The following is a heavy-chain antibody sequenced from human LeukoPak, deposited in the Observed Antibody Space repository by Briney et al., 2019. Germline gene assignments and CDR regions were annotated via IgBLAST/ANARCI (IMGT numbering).Heavy chain of an antibody. CDR3: ARDLVAAAGLNWFDP. Sequence: ASVKVSCKASGYTFTGYYMHWVRQAPGQGLEWMGWINPNNGGTNYAQKFQGRFTMTRDTSISTAYMELNRLRSDDTAMYYRARDLVAAAGLNWFDPWGQGTLVTVSS. D-gene: IGHD6-13*01. CDR2: INPNNGGT. CDR1: GYTFTGYY. V-gene: IGHV1-2*02. J-gene: IGHJ5*02.